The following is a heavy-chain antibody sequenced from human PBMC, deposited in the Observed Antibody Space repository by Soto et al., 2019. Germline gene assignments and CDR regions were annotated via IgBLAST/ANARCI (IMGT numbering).Heavy chain of an antibody. CDR1: GFTSDDYA. CDR3: TRDGDFYGMDV. D-gene: IGHD3-3*01. CDR2: ATSQAFGGTT. V-gene: IGHV3-49*04. J-gene: IGHJ6*02. Sequence: GGSLRLSCTFSGFTSDDYALTWVRQAPGKGLEWVAFATSQAFGGTTDYAASVKGRFTISRDDSTTVAYLQMNSLQTEDTAIYYCTRDGDFYGMDVWGQGTTVTVSS.